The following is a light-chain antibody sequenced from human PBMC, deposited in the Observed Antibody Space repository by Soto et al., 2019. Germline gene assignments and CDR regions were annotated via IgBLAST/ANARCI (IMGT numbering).Light chain of an antibody. CDR3: QQYNSYPWT. CDR2: GAF. V-gene: IGKV3-20*01. Sequence: EVVLTQSPGTLSLSPGERATLFCRASQSVSSNSLAWYQQKPGQAPRLVIHGAFRRATGIPDRFSGSGSGTDFTLTISSLQPDDFATYYCQQYNSYPWTFGQGTKVDIK. CDR1: QSVSSNS. J-gene: IGKJ1*01.